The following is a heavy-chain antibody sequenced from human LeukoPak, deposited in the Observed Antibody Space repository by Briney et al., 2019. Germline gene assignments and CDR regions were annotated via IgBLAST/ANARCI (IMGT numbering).Heavy chain of an antibody. V-gene: IGHV3-30-3*01. CDR3: ARNSGSEDCSSTSCYGYFDY. CDR1: GFTFSSYA. D-gene: IGHD2-2*01. J-gene: IGHJ4*02. CDR2: ISYDGSNK. Sequence: PGGSLRLSCAASGFTFSSYAMHWVRQAPGKGLEWVAVISYDGSNKYYADSVKGRFTISRDNPKNTLYLQMNSLRAEDTAVYYCARNSGSEDCSSTSCYGYFDYWGQGTLVTVSS.